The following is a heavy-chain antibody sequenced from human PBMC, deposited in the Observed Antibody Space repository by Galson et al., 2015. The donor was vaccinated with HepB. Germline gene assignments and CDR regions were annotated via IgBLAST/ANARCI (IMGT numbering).Heavy chain of an antibody. CDR3: TRGPTYFYDTSGSQGLAAFDI. CDR1: GFSFGDYA. V-gene: IGHV3-49*03. Sequence: SLRLSCAASGFSFGDYAMSWFSQAPGKRLEWVGFIRSKAYGGTTEYAASVKGRFTISRDDSKSIAYLQMNSLQTEDTALYYCTRGPTYFYDTSGSQGLAAFDIWGQGTMVTVSS. D-gene: IGHD3-22*01. J-gene: IGHJ3*02. CDR2: IRSKAYGGTT.